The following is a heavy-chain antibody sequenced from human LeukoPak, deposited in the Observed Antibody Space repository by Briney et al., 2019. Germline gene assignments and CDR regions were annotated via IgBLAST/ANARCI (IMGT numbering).Heavy chain of an antibody. Sequence: GGSLRLSCAASGFTLSSYSMNWVRQAPGKGLEWVSYTGSSSTTIYYADSVKGRFTISRDNSKNTLYLQMNSLRAEDTAVYYCASTGAYYDYVWGSYLNYWGQGTLVTVSS. CDR1: GFTLSSYS. CDR2: TGSSSTTI. V-gene: IGHV3-48*01. D-gene: IGHD3-16*02. CDR3: ASTGAYYDYVWGSYLNY. J-gene: IGHJ4*02.